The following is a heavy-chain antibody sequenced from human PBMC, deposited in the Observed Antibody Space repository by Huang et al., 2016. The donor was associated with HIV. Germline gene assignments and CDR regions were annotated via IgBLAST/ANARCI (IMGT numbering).Heavy chain of an antibody. CDR3: ARPKMTATPSDSSWSYFDF. Sequence: QVRLEQWGPNLLKPSDTLSLKCAVYGGSFSDYFWTWIRQSPVKGLEWIGEVNQRGSATHNPSLRSGVSMSVDSSKNQFYLNVTAVTAADTAVYFCARPKMTATPSDSSWSYFDFWGRGTPVTVSS. D-gene: IGHD3-10*01. V-gene: IGHV4-34*01. CDR2: VNQRGSA. CDR1: GGSFSDYF. J-gene: IGHJ4*02.